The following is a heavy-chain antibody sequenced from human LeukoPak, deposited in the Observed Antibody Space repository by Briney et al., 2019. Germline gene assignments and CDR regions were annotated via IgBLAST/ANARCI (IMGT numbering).Heavy chain of an antibody. CDR1: GYTFTGYY. CDR3: ARDRIAARPRNAFDI. D-gene: IGHD6-6*01. CDR2: INPNSGGT. J-gene: IGHJ3*02. V-gene: IGHV1-2*02. Sequence: ASVKVSCKASGYTFTGYYMHWVRQAPGQGLEWMGWINPNSGGTNYAQKFQGRVTMTRDTSISTAYMELSRLRSDDTAVYYCARDRIAARPRNAFDIWGQGTMVTVSS.